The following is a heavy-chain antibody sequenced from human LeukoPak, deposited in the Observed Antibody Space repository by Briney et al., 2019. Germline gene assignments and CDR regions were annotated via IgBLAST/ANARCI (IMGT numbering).Heavy chain of an antibody. CDR2: ISYDGSNK. V-gene: IGHV3-30*18. Sequence: GGSLRLSCAASGFTFSSYAMSWVRQAPGKGLEWVAVISYDGSNKYYADSVKGRFTISRDNSKNTLYLQMNSLRAEDTAVYYCAKAVTMVRGVKDYYGMDVWGQGTTVTVSS. J-gene: IGHJ6*02. CDR3: AKAVTMVRGVKDYYGMDV. D-gene: IGHD3-10*01. CDR1: GFTFSSYA.